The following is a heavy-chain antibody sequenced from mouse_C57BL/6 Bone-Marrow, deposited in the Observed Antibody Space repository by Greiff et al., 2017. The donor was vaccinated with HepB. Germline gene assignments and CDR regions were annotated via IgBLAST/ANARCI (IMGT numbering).Heavy chain of an antibody. CDR2: INPGSGGT. D-gene: IGHD2-3*01. CDR1: GYAFTNYL. Sequence: VQLQQSGAELVRPGTSVKVSCKASGYAFTNYLIEWVKQRPGQGLEWIGVINPGSGGTNYNEKFKGKATLTADKSSSTAYMQLSSLTSEDSAVYFCARKAYDGYYAWFAYWGQGTLVTVSA. CDR3: ARKAYDGYYAWFAY. J-gene: IGHJ3*01. V-gene: IGHV1-54*01.